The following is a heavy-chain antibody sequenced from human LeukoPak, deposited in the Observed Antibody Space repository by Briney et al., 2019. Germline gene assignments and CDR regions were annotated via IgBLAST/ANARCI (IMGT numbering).Heavy chain of an antibody. CDR1: GGSFSGYY. D-gene: IGHD3-22*01. V-gene: IGHV4-34*01. CDR3: ASGPKAYYDSSGKYNWFDP. Sequence: SETLSLTCAVYGGSFSGYYWSWIRQPPGKGLEWIGEINHSGSTNYNPSLKSRVTISEDTSKNQFSLKLSSVTAADTAVYYCASGPKAYYDSSGKYNWFDPWGQGTLVTVSS. CDR2: INHSGST. J-gene: IGHJ5*02.